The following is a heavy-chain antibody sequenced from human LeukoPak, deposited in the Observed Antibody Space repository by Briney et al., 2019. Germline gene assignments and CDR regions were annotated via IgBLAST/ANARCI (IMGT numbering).Heavy chain of an antibody. J-gene: IGHJ4*02. V-gene: IGHV3-23*01. Sequence: GGSLRLSCAASGFTFSSYAMSWVRQAPGKGLEWVSAISGSGGSTYYADSVKGRFTISRDNSKNTLYLQMNSLRAEDTAVYYCAKDNGYSYGPTGLDYWGQGTLVTVSS. CDR2: ISGSGGST. D-gene: IGHD5-18*01. CDR1: GFTFSSYA. CDR3: AKDNGYSYGPTGLDY.